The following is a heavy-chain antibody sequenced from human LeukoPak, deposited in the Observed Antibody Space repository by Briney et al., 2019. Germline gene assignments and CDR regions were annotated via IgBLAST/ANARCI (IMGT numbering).Heavy chain of an antibody. Sequence: GRSLRLSCAASGFTFSSYGMHWVRQAPSKGLEWVAVIWYDGSNKYYADSVKGRFTISRDNSKNTLYLQMNSLRAEDTAVYYCARTRQLLRRYDAFDIWGQGTMVTVSS. J-gene: IGHJ3*02. CDR2: IWYDGSNK. V-gene: IGHV3-33*01. D-gene: IGHD2-2*01. CDR3: ARTRQLLRRYDAFDI. CDR1: GFTFSSYG.